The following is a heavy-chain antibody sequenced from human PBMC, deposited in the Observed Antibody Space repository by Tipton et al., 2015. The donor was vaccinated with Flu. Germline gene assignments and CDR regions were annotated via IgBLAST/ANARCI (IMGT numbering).Heavy chain of an antibody. J-gene: IGHJ4*02. CDR3: ARGSTASGASTTSY. CDR1: GFTFSSYS. V-gene: IGHV3-21*01. CDR2: ISSSSSYI. Sequence: SLRLSCAASGFTFSSYSMNWVRQAPGKGLEWVSSISSSSSYISYAGSVKGRFTISRDNAKNSLYLQMSSLRAEDTAVYYCARGSTASGASTTSYWGQGTLVTVSS. D-gene: IGHD1-26*01.